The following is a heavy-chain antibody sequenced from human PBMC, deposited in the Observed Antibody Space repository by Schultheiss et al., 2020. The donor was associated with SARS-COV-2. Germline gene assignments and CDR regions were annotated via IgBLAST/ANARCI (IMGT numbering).Heavy chain of an antibody. D-gene: IGHD5-12*01. Sequence: LSLTCTVSGDSISSTTNWWSWVRQPPGKGLEWVSSISSSSSYIYYADSVKGRFTISRDNAKNSLYLQMNSLRADDTAVYYCARGGSGYDYLDYWGQGTLVTVSS. CDR1: GDSISSTT. CDR3: ARGGSGYDYLDY. V-gene: IGHV3-21*01. J-gene: IGHJ4*02. CDR2: ISSSSSYI.